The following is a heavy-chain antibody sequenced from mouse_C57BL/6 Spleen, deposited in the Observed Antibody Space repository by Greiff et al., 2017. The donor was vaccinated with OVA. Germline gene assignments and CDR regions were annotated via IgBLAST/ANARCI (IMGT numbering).Heavy chain of an antibody. Sequence: VKLQESGAELVRPGTSVKVSCKASGYAFTNYLIEWVKQRPGQGLEWIGVINPGSGGTNYNEKFKGKATLTADKSSSTAYMQLSSLTSEDSAVYFCAREGDSNFWYFDVWGTGTTVTVSS. V-gene: IGHV1-54*01. J-gene: IGHJ1*03. CDR1: GYAFTNYL. D-gene: IGHD2-5*01. CDR3: AREGDSNFWYFDV. CDR2: INPGSGGT.